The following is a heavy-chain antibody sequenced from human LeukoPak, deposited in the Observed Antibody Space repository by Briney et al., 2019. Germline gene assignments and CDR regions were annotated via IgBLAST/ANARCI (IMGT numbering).Heavy chain of an antibody. D-gene: IGHD3-10*01. V-gene: IGHV1-18*01. CDR2: ISAYNGNT. Sequence: GASVKVSCKASGYTFTSFGLSWVRQAPGHGLEWMGWISAYNGNTNYAQKLQGRVTMTTDTSTSTAYMELRSLRSDDTAVYYCARVGHGGSGTMGLFDYWGQGTLVTVSS. CDR1: GYTFTSFG. J-gene: IGHJ4*02. CDR3: ARVGHGGSGTMGLFDY.